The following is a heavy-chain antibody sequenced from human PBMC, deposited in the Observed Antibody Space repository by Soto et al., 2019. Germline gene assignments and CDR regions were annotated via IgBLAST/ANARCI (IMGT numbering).Heavy chain of an antibody. CDR3: TTVSSGKFDY. Sequence: EVQLVDSGGDLVKPGGSLRLSCAASGFTFSNAWMNWVRQAPGKGLEWVGRIQSKAGGGATEFAAPVKGRFAISRDDSKNTLYLKMNSLKTEDTAVYYCTTVSSGKFDYWGQGTLVTVSS. V-gene: IGHV3-15*07. D-gene: IGHD3-22*01. CDR2: IQSKAGGGAT. CDR1: GFTFSNAW. J-gene: IGHJ4*02.